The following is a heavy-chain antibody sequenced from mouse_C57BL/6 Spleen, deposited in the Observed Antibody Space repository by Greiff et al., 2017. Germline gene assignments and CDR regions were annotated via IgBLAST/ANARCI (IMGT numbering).Heavy chain of an antibody. CDR3: ARWGYYCSNSLDY. J-gene: IGHJ2*01. V-gene: IGHV1-66*01. D-gene: IGHD2-5*01. CDR2: IYPGSGNT. Sequence: QVQLKQSGPELVQPGASVTISCKASGYSFTSYYIHWVKQRPGQGLEWIGWIYPGSGNTKYNEKFKGKATLTADTSSSTAYMQLSSLTSEDSAVYYCARWGYYCSNSLDYWGQGTTLTGSS. CDR1: GYSFTSYY.